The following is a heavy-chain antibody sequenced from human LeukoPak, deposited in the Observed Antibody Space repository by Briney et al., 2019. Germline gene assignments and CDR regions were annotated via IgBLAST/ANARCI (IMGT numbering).Heavy chain of an antibody. CDR3: ARGGTTVTPGLLWFDP. CDR2: IYYSGST. V-gene: IGHV4-59*08. CDR1: GGSISSYY. J-gene: IGHJ5*02. D-gene: IGHD4-17*01. Sequence: PSETLSLTCSVSGGSISSYYWSWIRQPPGKGLEWIGYIYYSGSTNYNPSLKSRVTMSVDTSKNQFSLKLTSVTAADTAVYYCARGGTTVTPGLLWFDPWGQGTLVTVSS.